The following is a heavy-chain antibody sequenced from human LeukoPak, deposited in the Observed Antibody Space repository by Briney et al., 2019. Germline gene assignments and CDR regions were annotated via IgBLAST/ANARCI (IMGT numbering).Heavy chain of an antibody. CDR2: IKQDGSEN. CDR3: ARDRRLDYYYYMDV. Sequence: GGSLRLSCAASGFTFRTYWMSWVRQAPGKGLEWVANIKQDGSENYSVDSVKGRFTISRENAKNSLHLQMNSLRAEDTAVYYCARDRRLDYYYYMDVWGKGTTVTVSS. V-gene: IGHV3-7*01. CDR1: GFTFRTYW. J-gene: IGHJ6*03.